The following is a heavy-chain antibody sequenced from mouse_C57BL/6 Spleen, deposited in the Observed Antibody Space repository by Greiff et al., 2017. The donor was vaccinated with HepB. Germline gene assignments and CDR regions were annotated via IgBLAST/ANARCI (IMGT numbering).Heavy chain of an antibody. CDR3: TTPTYYSNYKYAMDY. V-gene: IGHV14-4*01. CDR2: IDPENGDT. J-gene: IGHJ4*01. D-gene: IGHD2-5*01. CDR1: GFNIKDDY. Sequence: EVQLQQSGAELVRPGASVKLSCTASGFNIKDDYMHWVKQRPEQGLEWIGWIDPENGDTEYASKFQGKATITADTSSNTAYLQLSSLTSEDTAVYYCTTPTYYSNYKYAMDYWGQGTSVTVSS.